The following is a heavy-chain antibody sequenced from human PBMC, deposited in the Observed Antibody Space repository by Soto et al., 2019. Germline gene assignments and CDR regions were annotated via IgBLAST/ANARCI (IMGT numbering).Heavy chain of an antibody. Sequence: SLRLSCAASGFTFSSYSMNWVRQAPGKGLEWVSSISSSSSYIYYADSVKGRFTFSRDNAKNSLYLQMNSLRAEDTAVYYCARAYCSSTSCYDYWGQGTLVTVSS. CDR1: GFTFSSYS. CDR2: ISSSSSYI. V-gene: IGHV3-21*01. D-gene: IGHD2-2*01. J-gene: IGHJ4*02. CDR3: ARAYCSSTSCYDY.